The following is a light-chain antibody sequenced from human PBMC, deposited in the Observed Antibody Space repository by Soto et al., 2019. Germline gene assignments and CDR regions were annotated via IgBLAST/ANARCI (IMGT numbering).Light chain of an antibody. CDR1: QSVSSSY. CDR3: QQYGSSQA. J-gene: IGKJ1*01. Sequence: EIVLTQSPGTLSLSPGERATLSCRASQSVSSSYLAWYQQKPGQAPRLLIYGASSRATGIPDMFSGSGSGTDFTLTISRLEPEDFAVYYCQQYGSSQAFGQGTKVDIK. CDR2: GAS. V-gene: IGKV3-20*01.